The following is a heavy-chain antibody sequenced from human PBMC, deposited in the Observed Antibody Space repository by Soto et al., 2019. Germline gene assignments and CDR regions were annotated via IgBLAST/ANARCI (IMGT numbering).Heavy chain of an antibody. D-gene: IGHD3-10*01. CDR2: ISAYNGNT. J-gene: IGHJ6*03. CDR3: ASNRDMMVRGVTNYYYYYYMDV. Sequence: QVQLVQSGAEVKKPGASVKVSCKASGYTFTSYGISWVRQAPGQGLEWMGWISAYNGNTNYAQKLQGRVTMTTDTSKSPAYMELRSLRSDDTAVYYCASNRDMMVRGVTNYYYYYYMDVWGKGTTVTVSS. V-gene: IGHV1-18*01. CDR1: GYTFTSYG.